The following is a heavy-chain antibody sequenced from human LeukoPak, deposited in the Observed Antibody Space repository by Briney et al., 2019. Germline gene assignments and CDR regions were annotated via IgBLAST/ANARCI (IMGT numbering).Heavy chain of an antibody. Sequence: SETLSLTCTVSGGSISSSSYYWGWIRQPPGKGLEWIGSIYHSGSTYYNPSLKSRVTISVDTSKNQFSLKLSSVTAADTAVYYCARRSIAARRDAFDIWGQGTMVTVSS. CDR2: IYHSGST. V-gene: IGHV4-39*01. CDR1: GGSISSSSYY. CDR3: ARRSIAARRDAFDI. J-gene: IGHJ3*02. D-gene: IGHD6-6*01.